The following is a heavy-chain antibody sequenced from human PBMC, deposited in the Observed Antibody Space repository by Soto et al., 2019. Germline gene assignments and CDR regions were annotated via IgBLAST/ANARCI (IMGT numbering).Heavy chain of an antibody. V-gene: IGHV1-18*01. J-gene: IGHJ6*02. CDR2: ISAYNGNT. Sequence: ASVKVSCEASGYTFNNYGITWVRQAPGQGLEWMGWISAYNGNTNYAQKLQGRVTMTTDTSTSTAYMELRSLRSDDTAVYYCARDRMDDFATRPPKRMDVWRQGTTVTVSS. CDR1: GYTFNNYG. D-gene: IGHD3-3*01. CDR3: ARDRMDDFATRPPKRMDV.